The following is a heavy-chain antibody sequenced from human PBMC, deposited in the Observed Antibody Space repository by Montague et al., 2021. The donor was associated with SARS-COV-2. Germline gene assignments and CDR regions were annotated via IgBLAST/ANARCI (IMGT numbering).Heavy chain of an antibody. Sequence: SETLSLTCSVSGVSISSGSYCWSWVRQPPGKGLEWIGYVYHTRSSNSNPSLKSRVTLSIDTSKNQFSLNLTSVTAADTAVYYCVRGKYYFDDSGSKWGQGTLVTV. CDR1: GVSISSGSYC. D-gene: IGHD3-22*01. CDR3: VRGKYYFDDSGSK. CDR2: VYHTRSS. V-gene: IGHV4-61*01. J-gene: IGHJ4*02.